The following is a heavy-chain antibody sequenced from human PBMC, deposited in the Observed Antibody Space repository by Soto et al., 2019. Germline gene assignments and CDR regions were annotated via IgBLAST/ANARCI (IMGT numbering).Heavy chain of an antibody. Sequence: VQLVESGGGVVQPGTSLRLSCAASGFTFNAYGMHWVRQAPGKGLEWVAFISYDGGKTHYVDSVKGRFTISRDDSRNTVFLQMNSLRGDDTSLYYCAKDGAVSFEYWGQGALVTVSS. J-gene: IGHJ4*02. V-gene: IGHV3-30*18. CDR2: ISYDGGKT. CDR1: GFTFNAYG. D-gene: IGHD6-19*01. CDR3: AKDGAVSFEY.